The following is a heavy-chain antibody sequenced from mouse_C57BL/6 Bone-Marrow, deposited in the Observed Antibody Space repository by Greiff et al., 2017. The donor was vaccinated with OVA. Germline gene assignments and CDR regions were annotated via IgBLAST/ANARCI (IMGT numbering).Heavy chain of an antibody. CDR3: TMGTTVVAKDYFDY. J-gene: IGHJ2*01. Sequence: EVQLQQSGTVLARPGASVKMSCKTSGYTFTSYWMHWVKQRPGQGLEWIGAIYPGNSDTSYNQKFKGKAKLTAVTSASTAYMELSSLTNEDSAVYYCTMGTTVVAKDYFDYWGQGTTLTVSS. D-gene: IGHD1-1*01. CDR2: IYPGNSDT. CDR1: GYTFTSYW. V-gene: IGHV1-5*01.